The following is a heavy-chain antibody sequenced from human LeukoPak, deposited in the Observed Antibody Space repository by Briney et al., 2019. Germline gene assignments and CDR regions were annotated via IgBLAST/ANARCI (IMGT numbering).Heavy chain of an antibody. CDR3: ARGTAGYSSSWYGQWSDY. J-gene: IGHJ4*02. V-gene: IGHV3-66*01. CDR2: IYSGGST. D-gene: IGHD6-13*01. CDR1: GFTVSSNY. Sequence: PGGSLRLSCAASGFTVSSNYMSWVRQAPGKGLEWVSVIYSGGSTYYADSVKGRFTISRDNSKNTLYLQMNSLRAEDTAVYYCARGTAGYSSSWYGQWSDYWGQGTLVTVSS.